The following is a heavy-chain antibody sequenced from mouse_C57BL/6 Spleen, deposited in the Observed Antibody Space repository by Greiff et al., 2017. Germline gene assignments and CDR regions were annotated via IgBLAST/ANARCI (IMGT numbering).Heavy chain of an antibody. CDR1: GFHIKDYY. D-gene: IGHD1-1*01. J-gene: IGHJ3*01. CDR2: IDPEDGAT. CDR3: TSNYYYGSSYFAWFAY. Sequence: VQLQQSGAELVRPGASVKLSCTASGFHIKDYYMHWVKQRHEQGLEWIGRIDPEDGATEYAPKFQGKATMTADTSSNTAYLQLSSLTSEDTAVYYCTSNYYYGSSYFAWFAYWGQGTLGTVSA. V-gene: IGHV14-1*01.